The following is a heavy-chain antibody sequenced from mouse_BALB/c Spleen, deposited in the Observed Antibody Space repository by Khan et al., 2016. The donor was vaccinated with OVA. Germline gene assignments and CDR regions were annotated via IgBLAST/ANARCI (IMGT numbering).Heavy chain of an antibody. CDR2: INPSTSYT. CDR1: GYTFTSYT. D-gene: IGHD2-14*01. Sequence: QVQLKQSGAELARPGASVKMSCKASGYTFTSYTMHWIQQRPGQGLEWIGYINPSTSYTNYNQKFKDKATLTADKSSSTAYMQRSSLTSEDSAVYYCAREGAYYRSDGWFAYWGQGTLVTVSA. V-gene: IGHV1-4*01. J-gene: IGHJ3*01. CDR3: AREGAYYRSDGWFAY.